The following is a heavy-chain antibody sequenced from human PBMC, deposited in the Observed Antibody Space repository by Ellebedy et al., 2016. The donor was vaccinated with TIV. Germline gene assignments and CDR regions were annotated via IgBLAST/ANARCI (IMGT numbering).Heavy chain of an antibody. CDR1: GFTFSSDA. D-gene: IGHD3-16*01. CDR2: ISYDGSGQ. V-gene: IGHV3-30-3*01. J-gene: IGHJ4*02. CDR3: VPLGGWGTFLASIDY. Sequence: GGSLRLSCAASGFTFSSDAMNWVRQAPGKGLEWVAVISYDGSGQYYADSLKGRFTISRDNAKNTLYLQMNSLRPEDTAVYYCVPLGGWGTFLASIDYWGQGTLVTVSS.